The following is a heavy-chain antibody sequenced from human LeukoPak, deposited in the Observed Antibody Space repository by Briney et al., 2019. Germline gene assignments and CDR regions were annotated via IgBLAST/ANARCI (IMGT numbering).Heavy chain of an antibody. J-gene: IGHJ3*02. CDR2: ISSSGDYM. D-gene: IGHD3-10*01. Sequence: GGGLRLSCAASQFTFKTYAMTRGSQAPGKGREWVSSISSSGDYMYYADSVRGRFTISRDNAKNSLYLQMNSLRAEDTAVYYCARVRTMVRGVPASWGGFDIWGQGTMVTVSS. CDR3: ARVRTMVRGVPASWGGFDI. V-gene: IGHV3-21*01. CDR1: QFTFKTYA.